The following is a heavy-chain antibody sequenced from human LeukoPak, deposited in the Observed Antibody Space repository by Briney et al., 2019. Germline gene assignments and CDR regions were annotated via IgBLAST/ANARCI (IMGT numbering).Heavy chain of an antibody. V-gene: IGHV4-59*01. J-gene: IGHJ5*02. D-gene: IGHD6-13*01. Sequence: PSETLSLTCTASGGSIRSYYWSWIRQPPGKGREGIGYIYYSGSTNYNPSLKSRVTISVDTSKNQFSLKLSSVTAADTAVYYCARGSLRKQLDLWGQGTLVTVSS. CDR2: IYYSGST. CDR1: GGSIRSYY. CDR3: ARGSLRKQLDL.